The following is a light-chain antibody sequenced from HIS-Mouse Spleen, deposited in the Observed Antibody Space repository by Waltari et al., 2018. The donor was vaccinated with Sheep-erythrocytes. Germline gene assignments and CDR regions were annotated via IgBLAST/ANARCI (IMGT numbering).Light chain of an antibody. CDR3: CSYAGSSTWV. V-gene: IGLV2-23*01. Sequence: QSALTQPASVSGSPGQSITISCTGTSSDVGSYNLVPWYQKHPCKAPKLMIYEGSQRTSVVCNRFSGAKSCNTASLTISGLQAEDEADYYCCSYAGSSTWVFGGGTKLTVL. J-gene: IGLJ3*02. CDR1: SSDVGSYNL. CDR2: EGS.